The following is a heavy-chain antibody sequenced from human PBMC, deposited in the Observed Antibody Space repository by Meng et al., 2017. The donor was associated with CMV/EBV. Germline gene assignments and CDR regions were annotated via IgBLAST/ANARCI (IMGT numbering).Heavy chain of an antibody. J-gene: IGHJ4*02. CDR1: GGSFSGYY. CDR2: INHSGST. D-gene: IGHD2-15*01. CDR3: ARGVRLPDY. Sequence: QVQPQQGGSGLLKPSEPLSLTCAVYGGSFSGYYWSWIRQPPGKGLEWIGEINHSGSTNYNPSLKSRVTISVDTSKNQFSLKLSSVTAADTAVYYCARGVRLPDYWGQGTLVTVSS. V-gene: IGHV4-34*01.